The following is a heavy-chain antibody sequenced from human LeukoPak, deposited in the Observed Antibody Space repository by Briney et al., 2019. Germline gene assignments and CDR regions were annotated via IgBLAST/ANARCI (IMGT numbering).Heavy chain of an antibody. CDR3: ARGSGRQQLEQNY. V-gene: IGHV3-7*01. J-gene: IGHJ4*02. CDR1: GFTFSIYW. CDR2: IKEDGSVI. Sequence: PGGSLRLSCVASGFTFSIYWMSWVRQAPGRGPEWLAIIKEDGSVIWDVESVRGRFTISSDNAKNSVYLEMNSLRAEDTAVYYCARGSGRQQLEQNYWGQGNLVTVSS. D-gene: IGHD6-13*01.